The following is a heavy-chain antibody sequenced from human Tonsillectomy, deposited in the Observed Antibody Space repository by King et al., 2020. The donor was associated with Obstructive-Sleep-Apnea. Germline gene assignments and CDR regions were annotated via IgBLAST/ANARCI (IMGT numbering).Heavy chain of an antibody. D-gene: IGHD4-17*01. CDR1: GFTFSSYA. Sequence: VQLVESGGGLVQPGGSLRLSCAASGFTFSSYAMSWVRQAPGKGLECVSAISGSGDNTYYADSVKGRFTISRDNSKNTLYVQMNSLRAEDTAVYYCAKEGVEGDYGGSSYGLDVWGQGTTVTVSS. V-gene: IGHV3-23*04. CDR2: ISGSGDNT. CDR3: AKEGVEGDYGGSSYGLDV. J-gene: IGHJ6*02.